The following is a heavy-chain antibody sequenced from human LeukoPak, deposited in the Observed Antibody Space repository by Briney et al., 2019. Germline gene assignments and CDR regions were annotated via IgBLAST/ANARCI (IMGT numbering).Heavy chain of an antibody. CDR2: NKAANGHT. V-gene: IGHV1-3*01. CDR3: ARVTKARLASSYNGFDP. Sequence: ASVKVSCKASGYTLTNYAIHWVRQAPGQRFEWMGWNKAANGHTKYSQEFQDRTPMTRDTSISTAYMELSRLRSDDTAVYYCARVTKARLASSYNGFDPWGQGTLVTVSS. D-gene: IGHD6-6*01. CDR1: GYTLTNYA. J-gene: IGHJ5*02.